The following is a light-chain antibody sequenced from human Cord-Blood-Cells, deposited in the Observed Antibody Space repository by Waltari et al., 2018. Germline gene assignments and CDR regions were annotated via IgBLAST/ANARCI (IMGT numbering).Light chain of an antibody. CDR2: DAS. CDR3: EQYDNLPCT. Sequence: DIQMTQSPSSLSASVGDRVTITCQASQDISNYLKWYQRNPGKAPKPLIYDASNLETGVPSRCSGSGSGTDFTLTIRSLQPEDIATYYCEQYDNLPCTFGPGTKVDIK. CDR1: QDISNY. V-gene: IGKV1-33*01. J-gene: IGKJ3*01.